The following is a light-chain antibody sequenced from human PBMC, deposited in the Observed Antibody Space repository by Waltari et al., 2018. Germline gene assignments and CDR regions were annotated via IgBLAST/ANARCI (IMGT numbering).Light chain of an antibody. CDR2: GAS. Sequence: EIVMTQSPAALSESPGERATLSYRASQSISNNLAWYQHKPGQPPRLPISGASTRATGVPARLSGSGSRTEVTLNISSLQSEDSAIYFCQQYNTWPPSTFGQGTKLEIK. J-gene: IGKJ2*02. V-gene: IGKV3-15*01. CDR1: QSISNN. CDR3: QQYNTWPPST.